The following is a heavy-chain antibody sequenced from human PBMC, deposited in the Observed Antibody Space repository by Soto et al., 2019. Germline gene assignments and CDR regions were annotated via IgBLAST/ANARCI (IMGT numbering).Heavy chain of an antibody. Sequence: GGSLRLSCEASGFTFSGYWMSWVRQAPGKGLEWVADIKHDGSVQYYVDSVKGRFIISRDNAKKLLYLQMNGLRAEDTALYYCARAPYSNAWYRFDLWGQGTLVTVSS. D-gene: IGHD4-4*01. CDR3: ARAPYSNAWYRFDL. J-gene: IGHJ4*02. V-gene: IGHV3-7*03. CDR1: GFTFSGYW. CDR2: IKHDGSVQ.